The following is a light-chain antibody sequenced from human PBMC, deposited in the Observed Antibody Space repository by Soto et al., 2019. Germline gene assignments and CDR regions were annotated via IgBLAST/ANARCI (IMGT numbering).Light chain of an antibody. J-gene: IGKJ2*01. V-gene: IGKV3-15*01. CDR1: QSVSSN. Sequence: EIVMTQSPATLSVSPGERATLSCRASQSVSSNLAWYQQKPGQAPRLLIYGASTRATGIPARFSGSGSGTEFTLTISSLQSEDFAVYYCQQYENWPPYNFGQGTKVDIK. CDR2: GAS. CDR3: QQYENWPPYN.